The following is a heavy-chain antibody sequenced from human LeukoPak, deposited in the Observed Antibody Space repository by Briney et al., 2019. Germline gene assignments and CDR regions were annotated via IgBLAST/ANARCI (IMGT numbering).Heavy chain of an antibody. CDR3: AGNYEGSGYPIDY. Sequence: KFQGRVTITRDTSASTAYMELSSLRSEDTAVYYCAGNYEGSGYPIDYWGQGTLVTVSP. V-gene: IGHV1-3*01. D-gene: IGHD5-12*01. J-gene: IGHJ4*02.